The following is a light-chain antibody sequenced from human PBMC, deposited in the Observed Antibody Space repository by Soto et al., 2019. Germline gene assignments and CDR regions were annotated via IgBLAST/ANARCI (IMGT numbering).Light chain of an antibody. V-gene: IGKV1-5*03. Sequence: DIQMTQSPSTLSASVRDTVTITCRASQSISSWLAWYQQKPAKAPKLLIYRASTLKSGVPSRFSGSGSGTEFTLTISSLQPDDFSTYYCQQYISVSLLTFGGGTKVDI. CDR1: QSISSW. J-gene: IGKJ4*01. CDR3: QQYISVSLLT. CDR2: RAS.